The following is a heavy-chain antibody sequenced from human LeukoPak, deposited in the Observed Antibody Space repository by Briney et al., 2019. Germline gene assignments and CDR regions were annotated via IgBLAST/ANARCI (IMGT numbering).Heavy chain of an antibody. CDR1: GYTFTGYY. CDR3: AREPKYGDYGGYYYYYYMDV. D-gene: IGHD4-17*01. J-gene: IGHJ6*03. CDR2: INPNSGGT. Sequence: ASVKVSCKASGYTFTGYYMHWVRQAPGQGLEWMGWINPNSGGTNYAQKFQGRVTMTRDTSISTAYMELSRLRSDDTAVYYCAREPKYGDYGGYYYYYYMDVWGKGTTVTVSS. V-gene: IGHV1-2*02.